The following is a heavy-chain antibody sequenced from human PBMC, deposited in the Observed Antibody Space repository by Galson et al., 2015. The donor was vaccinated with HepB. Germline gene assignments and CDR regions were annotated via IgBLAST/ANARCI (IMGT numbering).Heavy chain of an antibody. CDR3: ARDLRRPRDTWIQLWVLYGVDV. D-gene: IGHD5-18*01. J-gene: IGHJ6*02. Sequence: SLRLSCAASGSTFSTYSMDWVRQAPGKGLEWVSSISSSSSYIYYADSVKGRFTISRDNAKNSLYLQMNSLRAEDTAVYYCARDLRRPRDTWIQLWVLYGVDVWGQGTTVTVSS. CDR2: ISSSSSYI. V-gene: IGHV3-21*01. CDR1: GSTFSTYS.